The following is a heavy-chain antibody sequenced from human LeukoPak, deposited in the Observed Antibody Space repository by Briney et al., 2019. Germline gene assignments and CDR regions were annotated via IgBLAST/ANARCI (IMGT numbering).Heavy chain of an antibody. CDR1: GFTFSSYT. D-gene: IGHD4-11*01. CDR3: ARDLYGNYAFHY. J-gene: IGHJ4*01. V-gene: IGHV3-21*01. Sequence: PGESLRLSCTASGFTFSSYTRIWVRQAPGKGLEWVSSISGSRGNMYHADTVQRPFTISRDHATSPLYLPLETLRAEAPAVYSCARDLYGNYAFHYSGLGTLGT. CDR2: ISGSRGNM.